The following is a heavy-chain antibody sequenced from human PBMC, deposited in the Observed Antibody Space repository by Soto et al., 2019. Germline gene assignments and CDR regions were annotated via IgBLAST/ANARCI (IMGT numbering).Heavy chain of an antibody. V-gene: IGHV1-18*01. CDR2: ISAYNGNT. Sequence: GASVKVSCKASGDTFPSYGISWVRQAPGQGLEWMGWISAYNGNTNYAQKLPGRVTMTTDTSTSTAYMELRSLRSDDTAVYYCARDHGRYCSGRSCYDSWAQGPLVTVSS. D-gene: IGHD2-15*01. CDR1: GDTFPSYG. J-gene: IGHJ5*01. CDR3: ARDHGRYCSGRSCYDS.